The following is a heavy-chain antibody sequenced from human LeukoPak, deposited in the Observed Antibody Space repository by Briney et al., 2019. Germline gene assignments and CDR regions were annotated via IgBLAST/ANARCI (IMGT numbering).Heavy chain of an antibody. Sequence: GGSLRLSCAASGFTFSSYGMHWVRQAPGKGLEWVAVISYDGSNKYYADSVKGRFTISRDNSKNTLYLQMNSLRAEDTAVYYCAKLAQQLDELVYWGQGTLVTVSS. V-gene: IGHV3-30*18. CDR1: GFTFSSYG. CDR3: AKLAQQLDELVY. CDR2: ISYDGSNK. D-gene: IGHD6-13*01. J-gene: IGHJ4*02.